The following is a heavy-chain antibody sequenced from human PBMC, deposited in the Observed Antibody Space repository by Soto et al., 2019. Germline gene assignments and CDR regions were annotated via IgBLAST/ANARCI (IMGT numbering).Heavy chain of an antibody. Sequence: QVQLVQSGAEVKKPGASVKVSCKASGYTFTDYYMHWVRQAPGQGLEWMGWISPNSGGTKYAQKFQAWVTMPADTSISTAYLELSRLRSDHTAVYYCAREIRSGYYKYWYFDLWGRGTLVTVSS. D-gene: IGHD3-3*01. J-gene: IGHJ2*01. V-gene: IGHV1-2*04. CDR1: GYTFTDYY. CDR3: AREIRSGYYKYWYFDL. CDR2: ISPNSGGT.